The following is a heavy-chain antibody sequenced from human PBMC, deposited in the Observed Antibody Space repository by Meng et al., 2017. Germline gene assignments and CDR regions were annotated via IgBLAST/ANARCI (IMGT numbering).Heavy chain of an antibody. CDR1: GGTFSSYA. Sequence: QVHVGRAGGDVKKPGTSVKVSCKASGGTFSSYAISWVRQAPGQGLEWMGGIIPIFGTANYAQKFQGRVTITADKSTSTAYMELSSLRSDDTAVYYCASGSSWYSGGFDYWGQGTLVTVS. V-gene: IGHV1-69*06. CDR2: IIPIFGTA. CDR3: ASGSSWYSGGFDY. D-gene: IGHD6-13*01. J-gene: IGHJ4*02.